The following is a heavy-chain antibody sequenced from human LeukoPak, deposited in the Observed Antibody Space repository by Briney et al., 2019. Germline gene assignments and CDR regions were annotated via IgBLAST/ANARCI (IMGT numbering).Heavy chain of an antibody. Sequence: GGSLRLSCAASGFTFSSYAMHWVRQAPGKGLEYVSAISSNGGSTYYANSVKGRFTISRDNSNNTLYLQMGSLRAEDMAVYYCARFGSSGVFDYWGQGTLVTVSS. CDR3: ARFGSSGVFDY. CDR1: GFTFSSYA. J-gene: IGHJ4*02. D-gene: IGHD6-13*01. V-gene: IGHV3-64*01. CDR2: ISSNGGST.